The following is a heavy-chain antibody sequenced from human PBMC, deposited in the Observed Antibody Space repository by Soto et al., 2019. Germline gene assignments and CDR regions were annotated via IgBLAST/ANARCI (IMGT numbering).Heavy chain of an antibody. J-gene: IGHJ6*03. CDR3: ARGLRFLEWLFGFYYMDV. Sequence: GASVKVSCKASGYTFTSYDINWVRQATGQGLEWMGWMNPNSGNTGYAQKFQGRVTMTRNTSISTAYMELSSLRSEDAAVYYCARGLRFLEWLFGFYYMDVWGKGTTVTVSS. D-gene: IGHD3-3*01. V-gene: IGHV1-8*01. CDR2: MNPNSGNT. CDR1: GYTFTSYD.